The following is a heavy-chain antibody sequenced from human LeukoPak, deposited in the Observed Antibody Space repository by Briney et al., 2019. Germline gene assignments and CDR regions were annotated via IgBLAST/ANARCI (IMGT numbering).Heavy chain of an antibody. J-gene: IGHJ4*02. CDR2: INHSGST. D-gene: IGHD3-22*01. CDR1: GGSFSGYY. CDR3: ARGQFYHDSTGYSD. Sequence: KPSETLSLTCAVYGGSFSGYYWSWIRQPPGKGLEWIREINHSGSTSYNPSLKSRVTISVDTSKNQFSLKLNSVTAADAAVYYCARGQFYHDSTGYSDWGQGTLVTVSS. V-gene: IGHV4-34*01.